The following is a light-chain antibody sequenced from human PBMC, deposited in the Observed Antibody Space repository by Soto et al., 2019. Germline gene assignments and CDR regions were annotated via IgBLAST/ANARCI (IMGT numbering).Light chain of an antibody. CDR3: QHYNNWPRT. J-gene: IGKJ2*01. V-gene: IGKV3-15*01. CDR2: DAS. CDR1: QSVSSN. Sequence: EIVMTQSPATLSVSPGERATLSCRASQSVSSNLAWYQQKPGQAPRLLIFDASTRATGIPVRFSASGSGTEFTLTISSLQSEDFAVYYCQHYNNWPRTFGQGTKLEIK.